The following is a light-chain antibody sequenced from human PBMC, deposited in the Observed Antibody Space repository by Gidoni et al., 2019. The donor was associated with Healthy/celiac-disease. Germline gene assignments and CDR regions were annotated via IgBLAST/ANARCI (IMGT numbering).Light chain of an antibody. J-gene: IGLJ2*01. CDR1: SSDVGGYNY. Sequence: QSALTQPASVSGSPGQSIPISCTGTSSDVGGYNYVSWYQQHPGKASKLMIYDVSNRPSGVSNRFSGSKSGNTASLTISGLQAEDEADYYCSSYTSSSTLSVVFGGGTKLTVL. V-gene: IGLV2-14*03. CDR3: SSYTSSSTLSVV. CDR2: DVS.